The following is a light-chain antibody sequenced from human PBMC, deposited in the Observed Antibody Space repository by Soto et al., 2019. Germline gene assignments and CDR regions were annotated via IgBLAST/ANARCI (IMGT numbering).Light chain of an antibody. Sequence: DIQMTKPPSSVSASVGDRVTITYAASQGISRSLAWYQQKPGKAPKLLIYSASSLQSGVPSRFSGSGFGTDFTLTISSLQPEDFATYYCQQADTFPITFGQGTRLEIK. V-gene: IGKV1D-12*01. CDR3: QQADTFPIT. CDR1: QGISRS. CDR2: SAS. J-gene: IGKJ5*01.